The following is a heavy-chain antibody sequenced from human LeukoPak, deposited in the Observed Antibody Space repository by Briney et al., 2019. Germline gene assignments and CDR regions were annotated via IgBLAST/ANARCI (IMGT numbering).Heavy chain of an antibody. CDR2: ISYDGSNK. CDR3: ARDRTYYDFWSGSEYYYYGMDV. D-gene: IGHD3-3*01. V-gene: IGHV3-30*03. J-gene: IGHJ6*02. Sequence: GRSLRLSCAASGFTFSSYGMHWVRQAPGKGLEWVAVISYDGSNKYYADSVKGRITISRDNSKNTLYLQMNSLRAEDTAVYYCARDRTYYDFWSGSEYYYYGMDVWGQGTTVTVSS. CDR1: GFTFSSYG.